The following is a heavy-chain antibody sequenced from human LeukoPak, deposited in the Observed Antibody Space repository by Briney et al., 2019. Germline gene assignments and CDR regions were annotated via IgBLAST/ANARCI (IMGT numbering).Heavy chain of an antibody. CDR3: ARGGSSWYADY. J-gene: IGHJ4*02. V-gene: IGHV4-59*01. CDR2: IHYSGST. Sequence: PSETLSLTCSVSGASISTYYWSWIRQPPENGLEWIGYIHYSGSTSYNPSLKSRFTMSVDTSNDQFSLKVSSVTAADTAVYYCARGGSSWYADYWGQGTLVTVSS. CDR1: GASISTYY. D-gene: IGHD6-13*01.